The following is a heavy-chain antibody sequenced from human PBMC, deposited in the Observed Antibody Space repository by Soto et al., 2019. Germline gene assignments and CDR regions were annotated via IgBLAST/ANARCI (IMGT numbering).Heavy chain of an antibody. Sequence: SQTLSLTCVISGDSVSSNSAAWNWIRQSPSRGLEWLGRTYYRSKWYNDYAVSVKSRITINPDTSKNQFSLQLNSVTPEDTAVYYCAREIGEQLVLYYYGMDVWGQGTTVTVSS. V-gene: IGHV6-1*01. J-gene: IGHJ6*02. CDR1: GDSVSSNSAA. CDR3: AREIGEQLVLYYYGMDV. CDR2: TYYRSKWYN. D-gene: IGHD6-6*01.